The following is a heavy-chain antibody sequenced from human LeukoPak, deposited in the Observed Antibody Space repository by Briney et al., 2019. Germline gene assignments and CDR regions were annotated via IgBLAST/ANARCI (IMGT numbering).Heavy chain of an antibody. J-gene: IGHJ6*03. CDR3: AREASLNYMDV. Sequence: GGPLRLSCAASGFTFSSYWMSWVRQAPGKGLEWMANIKQAGSEKYYVDSVKGRFTISRDNAKNSLYLQMNSLRAEDTAVYYCAREASLNYMDVWGKGTTVTVSS. CDR2: IKQAGSEK. V-gene: IGHV3-7*01. CDR1: GFTFSSYW.